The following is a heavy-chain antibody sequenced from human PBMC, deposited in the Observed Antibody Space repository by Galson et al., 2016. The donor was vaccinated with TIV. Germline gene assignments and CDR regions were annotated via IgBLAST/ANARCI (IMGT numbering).Heavy chain of an antibody. D-gene: IGHD7-27*01. CDR2: IGTTADT. V-gene: IGHV3-13*01. CDR3: VRARSLTDLAARPGDDAFDF. CDR1: GFSFDNYA. Sequence: SLRLSCAASGFSFDNYAMHWVRQAPGKGLEWVAGIGTTADTYYSKSVKGRFTISRDNGLNSVYLQMNILRPGDTAMYYCVRARSLTDLAARPGDDAFDFWGRGTIVTVFS. J-gene: IGHJ3*01.